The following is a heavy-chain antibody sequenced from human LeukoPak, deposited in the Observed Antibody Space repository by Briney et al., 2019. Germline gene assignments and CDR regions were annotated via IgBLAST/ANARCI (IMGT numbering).Heavy chain of an antibody. J-gene: IGHJ5*02. V-gene: IGHV4-39*07. CDR1: GGSISSSSYY. CDR2: IYYSGST. D-gene: IGHD3-22*01. Sequence: SETLSLTCTVSGGSISSSSYYWRWIRQPPGKGLEWIGSIYYSGSTYYNPSLKSRVTISVDTSKNQFSLKLSSVTAADTAVYYCARYYYDSSGENPWGQGTLVTVSS. CDR3: ARYYYDSSGENP.